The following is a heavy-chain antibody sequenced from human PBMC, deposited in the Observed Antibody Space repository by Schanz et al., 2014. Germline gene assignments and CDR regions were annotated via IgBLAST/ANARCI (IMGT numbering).Heavy chain of an antibody. J-gene: IGHJ3*02. V-gene: IGHV1-69*09. D-gene: IGHD6-19*01. CDR1: GGTFSSYT. CDR2: IIPILGIT. CDR3: ARGLGDERWLDLNEAFDI. Sequence: QVQLVQSGAEVKKPGASVKVSCKASGGTFSSYTINWVRQAPGQGLEWMGRIIPILGITNVAQTFQDRVTITADKSTSTAYMELSSLRSEDTAVYYCARGLGDERWLDLNEAFDIWGQGTIVTVSP.